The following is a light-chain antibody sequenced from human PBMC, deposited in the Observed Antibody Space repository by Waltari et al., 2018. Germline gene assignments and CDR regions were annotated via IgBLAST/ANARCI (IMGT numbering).Light chain of an antibody. V-gene: IGKV3-20*01. CDR1: QSISKY. CDR2: HAS. Sequence: EIMLTQSPGTLSLSPGERATLSCKASQSISKYLAWYQQQPGQAPRLLIYHASSRATGIPDRFSGSGSETDFSLTISRLEPEDFAVYYCQHYVRLPATFGQGTNVEIK. CDR3: QHYVRLPAT. J-gene: IGKJ1*01.